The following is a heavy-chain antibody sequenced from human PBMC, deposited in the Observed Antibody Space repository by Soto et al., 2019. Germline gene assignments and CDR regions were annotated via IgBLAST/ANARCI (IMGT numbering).Heavy chain of an antibody. CDR1: GGTFSTLA. CDR2: IIPIFGRP. CDR3: ARAPYEDYAVPEPNYFDS. V-gene: IGHV1-69*01. Sequence: QVQLVQSGTEVKKPGSSVKVSCKASGGTFSTLAVSWVRQAPGQGLEWMGGIIPIFGRPVYAQKFQGRVTITGDESTSIVYMELSSLSSEDTAVYYCARAPYEDYAVPEPNYFDSWGQGTLVTVSS. D-gene: IGHD4-17*01. J-gene: IGHJ4*02.